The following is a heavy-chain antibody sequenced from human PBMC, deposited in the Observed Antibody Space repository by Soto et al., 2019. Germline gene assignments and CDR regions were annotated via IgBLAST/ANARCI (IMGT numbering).Heavy chain of an antibody. V-gene: IGHV4-4*02. CDR3: ARDWRPTITTWWFDP. CDR1: GGSISSSNW. Sequence: SETLSLTCAVSGGSISSSNWWSWVRQPPGKGLEWIGEIYHSGSTNYNPSLKSRVTISVDKSKNQFSLKLSSVTAADTAVYYCARDWRPTITTWWFDPWGQGTLVTVSS. J-gene: IGHJ5*02. CDR2: IYHSGST. D-gene: IGHD4-4*01.